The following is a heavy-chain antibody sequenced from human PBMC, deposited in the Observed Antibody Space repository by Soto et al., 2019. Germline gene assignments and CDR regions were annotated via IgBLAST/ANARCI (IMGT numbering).Heavy chain of an antibody. CDR2: IWHDASHE. D-gene: IGHD2-21*02. CDR1: GFDFSNFV. CDR3: AREGGDEWIDYYYYGMDV. V-gene: IGHV3-33*01. Sequence: QVQLVESGGGVVQPGTSLTLSCAASGFDFSNFVMHWVRQAPGKGLEGVAVIWHDASHEYYGDSVQGRFTISRDNWKHLLDLQMNSRRAEDTAVYYCAREGGDEWIDYYYYGMDVWGHGTTVTVSS. J-gene: IGHJ6*02.